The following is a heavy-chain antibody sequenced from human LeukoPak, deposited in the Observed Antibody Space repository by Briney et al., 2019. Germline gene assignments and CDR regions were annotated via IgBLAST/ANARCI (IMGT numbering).Heavy chain of an antibody. V-gene: IGHV4-59*01. Sequence: PSETLSLTCTVSGGSISSYYWSWIRQPPGKGLEWIGYIYYSGGTNYNPSLKSRVTISVDTSKNQFSLKLSSVTAADTAVYYCARVSSYYYGSGSFDPWGQGTLVTVSS. J-gene: IGHJ5*02. CDR3: ARVSSYYYGSGSFDP. CDR1: GGSISSYY. CDR2: IYYSGGT. D-gene: IGHD3-10*01.